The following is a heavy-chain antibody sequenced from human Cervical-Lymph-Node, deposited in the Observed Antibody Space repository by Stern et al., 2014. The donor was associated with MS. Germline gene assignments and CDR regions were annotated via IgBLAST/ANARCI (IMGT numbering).Heavy chain of an antibody. CDR3: ARGATVVIPLDD. Sequence: DQLVESGAEVKKPGSSVKVSCKASGGSLSNHALSWVRQAPGQGLEWMGGITPFSGTPTYAQRFQGRVTIIADRATSAVYLELTSLRSDDTAVYYCARGATVVIPLDDWGQGTLVTVAS. CDR2: ITPFSGTP. J-gene: IGHJ4*02. D-gene: IGHD2-21*01. V-gene: IGHV1-69*06. CDR1: GGSLSNHA.